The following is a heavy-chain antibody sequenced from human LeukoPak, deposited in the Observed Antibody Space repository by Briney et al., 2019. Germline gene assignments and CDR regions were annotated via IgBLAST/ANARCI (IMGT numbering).Heavy chain of an antibody. CDR1: GFAFSSYA. D-gene: IGHD6-13*01. CDR2: ISGSGGST. Sequence: GGSLRLSCAASGFAFSSYAMSWVRQAPGKGLEWVSAISGSGGSTYYADSVKGRFTISRDNSKNTLYLQMNSLRAEDTAVYYCAKDRRDSSSWRPFYYFDYWGQGTLVTVSS. V-gene: IGHV3-23*01. J-gene: IGHJ4*02. CDR3: AKDRRDSSSWRPFYYFDY.